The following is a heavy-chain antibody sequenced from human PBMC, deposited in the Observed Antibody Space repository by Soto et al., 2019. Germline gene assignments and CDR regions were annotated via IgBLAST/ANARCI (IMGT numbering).Heavy chain of an antibody. CDR1: GGTVSSYR. CDR3: ARDLPSLEVRSYGMDV. CDR2: ITPVFGTP. V-gene: IGHV1-69*06. J-gene: IGHJ6*02. Sequence: ASVKVSCKVSGGTVSSYRFSWVRQAPGQGLEWMGGITPVFGTPDYAQKFQGRVTVTADRSTNTAYMELSRLTSEDTAVYYCARDLPSLEVRSYGMDVWGQGTTVTVSS. D-gene: IGHD3-10*01.